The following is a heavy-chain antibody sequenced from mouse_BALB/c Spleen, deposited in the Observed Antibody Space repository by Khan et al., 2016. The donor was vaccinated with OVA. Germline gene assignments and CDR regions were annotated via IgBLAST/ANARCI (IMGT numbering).Heavy chain of an antibody. V-gene: IGHV1S135*01. D-gene: IGHD2-2*01. J-gene: IGHJ3*01. Sequence: VQLQQSGPELMMPGASVKISCKASGYSFTSYYIHWVMQSHGKSLEWIGYIDPFSGGTTYNQKFKGKATLTVDKSSSTANIHLSNLTSEDSAVYYCTRHGYVAWFTYWGQGTLVTVSA. CDR3: TRHGYVAWFTY. CDR2: IDPFSGGT. CDR1: GYSFTSYY.